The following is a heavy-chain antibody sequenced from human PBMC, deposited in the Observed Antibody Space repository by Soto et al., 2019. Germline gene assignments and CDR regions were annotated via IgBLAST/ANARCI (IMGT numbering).Heavy chain of an antibody. CDR3: ARGFDSSGYYRYYFDY. J-gene: IGHJ4*02. Sequence: GASVKVSCKASGGTFSSYAISRVRQAPGQGLEWMGGIIPIFGTANYAQKFQGRVTITADESTSTAYMELSSLRSEDTAVYYCARGFDSSGYYRYYFDYWGQGTLVTVSS. V-gene: IGHV1-69*13. CDR2: IIPIFGTA. D-gene: IGHD3-22*01. CDR1: GGTFSSYA.